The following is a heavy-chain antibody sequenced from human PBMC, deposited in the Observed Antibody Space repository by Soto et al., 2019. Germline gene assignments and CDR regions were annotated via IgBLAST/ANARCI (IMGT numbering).Heavy chain of an antibody. Sequence: QVQLVQCGAEVKKPGASVKVSCKASSYTFTSYGINWVRQAHGQGLEWMGWISAYNGNTNYAQKLQGRVTMTTDTSTSTAYMEVRILRSHDTAVYYCARDPGTRSDYWGQGTLVTVSS. J-gene: IGHJ4*02. V-gene: IGHV1-18*01. CDR3: ARDPGTRSDY. D-gene: IGHD3-10*01. CDR1: SYTFTSYG. CDR2: ISAYNGNT.